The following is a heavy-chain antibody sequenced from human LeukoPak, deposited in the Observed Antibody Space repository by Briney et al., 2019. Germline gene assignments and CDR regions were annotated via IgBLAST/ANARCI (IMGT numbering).Heavy chain of an antibody. D-gene: IGHD3-3*01. Sequence: NASQTLSLTCTVSGGSISSGSYYWSWIRQPAGKGLEWIGRIYTSGSTNYNPSLKSRVTISVGTSKNQFSLKLSSVTAADTAVYYCARGAPIRFLEWYDYWGQGTLATVSS. V-gene: IGHV4-61*02. CDR2: IYTSGST. CDR1: GGSISSGSYY. CDR3: ARGAPIRFLEWYDY. J-gene: IGHJ4*02.